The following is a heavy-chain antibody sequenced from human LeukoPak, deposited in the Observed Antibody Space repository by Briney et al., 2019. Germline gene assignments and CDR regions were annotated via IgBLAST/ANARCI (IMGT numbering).Heavy chain of an antibody. Sequence: GGSLKLSCAASGFTFSSYALHWVRQAPGKGLEWLAVISFDGSNKYYADSVKGRFTISRDNSKNTLYLQTNSLRPEDTAVYYCARERIAATGTGWFDPWGQGTLVTVSS. V-gene: IGHV3-30*04. CDR2: ISFDGSNK. D-gene: IGHD6-13*01. CDR1: GFTFSSYA. CDR3: ARERIAATGTGWFDP. J-gene: IGHJ5*02.